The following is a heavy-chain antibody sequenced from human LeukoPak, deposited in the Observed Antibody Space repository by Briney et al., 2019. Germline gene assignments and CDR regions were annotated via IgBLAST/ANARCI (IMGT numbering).Heavy chain of an antibody. CDR1: GFTFSSYG. CDR2: ISGSGGST. CDR3: AKAHYDSSGQLDY. Sequence: PGGTLRLSCAASGFTFSSYGMSWVRQAPGKGLEWVSAISGSGGSTYYADSVKGRFTISRDNSKNTLYLQMNSLRAEDTAVYYCAKAHYDSSGQLDYWGQGTLVTVSS. V-gene: IGHV3-23*01. D-gene: IGHD3-22*01. J-gene: IGHJ4*02.